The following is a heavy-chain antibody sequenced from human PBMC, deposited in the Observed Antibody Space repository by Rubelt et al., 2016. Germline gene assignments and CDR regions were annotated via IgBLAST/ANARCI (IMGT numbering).Heavy chain of an antibody. CDR2: IYYSGST. CDR3: AENDRSTPT. Sequence: QLQLQESGPGLVKPSETLSLTCTVSGGSISSSSYYWGWIRQPPGKGLEWIGYIYYSGSTNYNPSLKSRVTISVDTSKNQFSLKLSSVTAADTAGYYCAENDRSTPTWGQGTLVTVSS. D-gene: IGHD2-2*01. J-gene: IGHJ4*02. CDR1: GGSISSSSYY. V-gene: IGHV4-61*05.